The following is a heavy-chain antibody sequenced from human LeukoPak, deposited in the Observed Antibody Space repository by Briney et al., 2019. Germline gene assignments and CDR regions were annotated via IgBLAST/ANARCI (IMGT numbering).Heavy chain of an antibody. CDR3: ANGGNRPRYYMDV. V-gene: IGHV3-23*01. J-gene: IGHJ6*03. CDR1: GFTFSSYA. D-gene: IGHD3-16*01. Sequence: GGSLRLSCAASGFTFSSYAMSWVRQAPGKGLEWVSAISGSGGSTYYADSVKGRFTISRDNSKNTLYLQMNGLRAEDTAVYYCANGGNRPRYYMDVWGKGTTVTVSS. CDR2: ISGSGGST.